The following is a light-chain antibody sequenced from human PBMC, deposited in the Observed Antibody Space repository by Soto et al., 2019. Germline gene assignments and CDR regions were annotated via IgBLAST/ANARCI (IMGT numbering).Light chain of an antibody. CDR3: QSYDSSNVV. CDR2: ADN. CDR1: SGSIASNY. J-gene: IGLJ2*01. V-gene: IGLV6-57*04. Sequence: NFMLTQPHSVSESPGKTVTISCTRSSGSIASNYVQWYQQRPGSAPPTVIYADNQRPSGVPDRFSGSIDSSSNSASLTISGRKTEDEADDYCQSYDSSNVVFGGGTKLTV.